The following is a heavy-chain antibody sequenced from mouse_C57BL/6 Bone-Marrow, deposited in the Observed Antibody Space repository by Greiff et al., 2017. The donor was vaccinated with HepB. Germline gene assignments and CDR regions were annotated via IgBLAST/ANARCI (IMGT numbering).Heavy chain of an antibody. J-gene: IGHJ3*01. CDR1: GYTFTSYG. CDR3: ARWLLRFAY. Sequence: QVQLQQSGAELARPGASVKLSCKASGYTFTSYGISWVKQRTGQGLEWIGEIYPRSGNTYYNEKFKGKATLTADKSSSTAYMELRSLTSEESAVYFCARWLLRFAYWGQGTLVTVSA. V-gene: IGHV1-81*01. CDR2: IYPRSGNT. D-gene: IGHD2-3*01.